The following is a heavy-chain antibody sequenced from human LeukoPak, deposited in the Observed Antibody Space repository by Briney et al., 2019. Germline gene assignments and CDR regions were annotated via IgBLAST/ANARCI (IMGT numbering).Heavy chain of an antibody. CDR2: INPNSGGT. D-gene: IGHD3-22*01. CDR3: ARDNYDSSGYSPGGDY. CDR1: GYTFTGYY. J-gene: IGHJ4*02. Sequence: ASVKVSCKASGYTFTGYYMHWVRQAPGQGLEWMGRINPNSGGTNYAQKFKGRVTMTRDTSISTAYMELSRLRSDDTAVYYCARDNYDSSGYSPGGDYWGQGTLVTVSS. V-gene: IGHV1-2*06.